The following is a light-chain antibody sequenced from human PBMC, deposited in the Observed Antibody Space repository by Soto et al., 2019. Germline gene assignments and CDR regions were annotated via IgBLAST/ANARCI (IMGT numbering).Light chain of an antibody. CDR2: DAS. Sequence: EIVLTQSPATLSLSPGERATLSCRASQSVSNYLAWYQQKPGQAPRLLIYDASNRATGIPTRFSGSGSGTDFTLTSSSLEPEDFAVYYCQQRSNWPRFTFGQGTKVEIK. CDR1: QSVSNY. CDR3: QQRSNWPRFT. V-gene: IGKV3-11*01. J-gene: IGKJ2*01.